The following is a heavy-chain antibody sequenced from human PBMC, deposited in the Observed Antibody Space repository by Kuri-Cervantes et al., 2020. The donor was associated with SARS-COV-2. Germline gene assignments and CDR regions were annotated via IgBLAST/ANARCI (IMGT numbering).Heavy chain of an antibody. CDR1: GGSISSYY. J-gene: IGHJ4*02. D-gene: IGHD6-6*01. Sequence: GSLRLSCTVSGGSISSYYWGWIRQPPGKGLEWIGNIYYSGSTYYSPSLKSRVTISVDMSKDQFSLNLNSVTAADTAVYYCARLVRQYSSSSSPDYWGQGTLVTVSS. CDR2: IYYSGST. V-gene: IGHV4-39*01. CDR3: ARLVRQYSSSSSPDY.